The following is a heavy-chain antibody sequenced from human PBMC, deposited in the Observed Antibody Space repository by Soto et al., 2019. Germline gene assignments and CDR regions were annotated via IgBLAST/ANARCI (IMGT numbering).Heavy chain of an antibody. V-gene: IGHV1-69*01. D-gene: IGHD3-3*01. CDR1: ADSFSSYG. Sequence: QVQLVQSGAEVKEPGSAVKVSCKAPADSFSSYGISWVRQAPGQGLEWMGGIIPIFGTTNYAEKFQGRVTITADESTNTAYMELSSLRSEDTALYYCARVFPDGWVEPGVVLGDLDTWGRGTLVTVSS. J-gene: IGHJ5*02. CDR3: ARVFPDGWVEPGVVLGDLDT. CDR2: IIPIFGTT.